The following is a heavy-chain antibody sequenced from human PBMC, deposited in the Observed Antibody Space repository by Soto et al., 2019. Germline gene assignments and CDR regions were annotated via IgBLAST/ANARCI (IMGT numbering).Heavy chain of an antibody. CDR2: ISYDGSNK. CDR3: VRVEIAVAGTAYYFDY. J-gene: IGHJ4*02. CDR1: GFSFSSYA. Sequence: QVQLVESGGGVVQPGRSLRLSCAASGFSFSSYAMHWVRQAPGKGLDWVAVISYDGSNKYYADSVKGRFTISRDNSKNTLYLQMNSLRAEDTAVYYCVRVEIAVAGTAYYFDYWGQGTLVTVSS. D-gene: IGHD6-19*01. V-gene: IGHV3-30-3*01.